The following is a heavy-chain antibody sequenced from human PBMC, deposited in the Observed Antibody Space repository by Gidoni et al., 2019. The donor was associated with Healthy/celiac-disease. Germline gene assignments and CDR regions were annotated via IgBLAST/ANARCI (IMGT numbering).Heavy chain of an antibody. V-gene: IGHV3-23*01. CDR3: AKDSAITMIVVVYISHGLDAFDI. CDR2: ISGSGGST. J-gene: IGHJ3*02. CDR1: GFTFSSYA. Sequence: EVQLLESGEGLVQPGGSLRLSCAASGFTFSSYAMSWVRQAPGKGLEWVSAISGSGGSTYYADSVKGRFTISRDNSKNTLYLQMNSLRAEDTAVYYCAKDSAITMIVVVYISHGLDAFDIWGQGTMVTVSS. D-gene: IGHD3-22*01.